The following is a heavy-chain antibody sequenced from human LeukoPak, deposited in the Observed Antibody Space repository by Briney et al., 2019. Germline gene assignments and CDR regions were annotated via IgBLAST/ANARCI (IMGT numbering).Heavy chain of an antibody. Sequence: SETLSLTCTVSGGSFSSNSYYWSWIRQPPGKGLECIGYLFYSGSTNYNPSLKSRVTISVDTSKNQFSLKLSSVTAADTAVYYCARVRDGDYLDYWGQGTLVTVSS. CDR1: GGSFSSNSYY. V-gene: IGHV4-61*01. D-gene: IGHD5-24*01. J-gene: IGHJ4*02. CDR3: ARVRDGDYLDY. CDR2: LFYSGST.